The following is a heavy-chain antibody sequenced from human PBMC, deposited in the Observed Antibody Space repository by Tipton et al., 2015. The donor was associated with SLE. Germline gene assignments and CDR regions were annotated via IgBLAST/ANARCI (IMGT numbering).Heavy chain of an antibody. CDR1: GFTFSSYW. CDR3: AKERAAGTTTDLYYFDY. D-gene: IGHD6-13*01. CDR2: IKQDGSEK. J-gene: IGHJ4*02. V-gene: IGHV3-7*01. Sequence: SLRLSCAASGFTFSSYWMSWVRQAPGKGLEWVANIKQDGSEKYYVDSVKGRFTISRDNAKNSLYLQMNSLRAEDTAVYYCAKERAAGTTTDLYYFDYWGQGTLVTVSS.